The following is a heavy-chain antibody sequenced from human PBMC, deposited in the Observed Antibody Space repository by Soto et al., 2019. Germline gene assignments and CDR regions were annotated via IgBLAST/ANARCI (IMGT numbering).Heavy chain of an antibody. CDR3: VSDGSSWYYFNY. V-gene: IGHV3-23*01. CDR2: ISGSGGST. D-gene: IGHD6-13*01. J-gene: IGHJ4*02. Sequence: GGSLRLSCAASGFTFSSYALRWVRQAPGKGLEWVSAISGSGGSTYYADSVKGRFTISRDNSKNTLYLQMNSLRAEDTALSYCVSDGSSWYYFNYWAQGVLV. CDR1: GFTFSSYA.